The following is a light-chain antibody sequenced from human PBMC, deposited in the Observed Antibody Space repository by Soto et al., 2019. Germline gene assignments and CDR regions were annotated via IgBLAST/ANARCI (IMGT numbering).Light chain of an antibody. J-gene: IGLJ3*02. CDR2: TTN. V-gene: IGLV1-44*01. CDR3: AAWDDRLNGPV. Sequence: QSVLTQPPSASVTPGQRVSISCSGSSSNIGKNTVNWYQQFPETAPRLLIYTTNQRPSGIPDRFSGSKSGTSASLAISGLQSEDEADYYCAAWDDRLNGPVFGGGTKRPVL. CDR1: SSNIGKNT.